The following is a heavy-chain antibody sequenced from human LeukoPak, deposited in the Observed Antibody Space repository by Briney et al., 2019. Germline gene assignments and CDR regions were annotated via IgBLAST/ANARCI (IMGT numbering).Heavy chain of an antibody. CDR2: INHSGST. CDR1: SGSFSGYY. J-gene: IGHJ4*02. CDR3: ARGQDIVVVVAATDKFDY. V-gene: IGHV4-34*01. Sequence: SETLSLTCAVYSGSFSGYYWSWIRQPPGKGLEWIGEINHSGSTNYNPSLKSRVTISVDTSKNQFSLKLSSVTAADTAVYYCARGQDIVVVVAATDKFDYWGQGTLVTVSS. D-gene: IGHD2-15*01.